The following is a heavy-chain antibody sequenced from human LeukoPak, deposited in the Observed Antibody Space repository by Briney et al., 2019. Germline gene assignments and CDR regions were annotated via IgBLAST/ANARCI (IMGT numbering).Heavy chain of an antibody. CDR2: INTDGSST. D-gene: IGHD6-19*01. J-gene: IGHJ4*02. Sequence: GGSLRLSCAASGFTFSSYWMHWVRQAPGKGLVWVSRINTDGSSTSYADSVKGRFTISRDNAKNTLYLQMNSLRAEDTAVYYCARQNSSGWYLNGFDYWGQGTLVTVSS. CDR1: GFTFSSYW. V-gene: IGHV3-74*01. CDR3: ARQNSSGWYLNGFDY.